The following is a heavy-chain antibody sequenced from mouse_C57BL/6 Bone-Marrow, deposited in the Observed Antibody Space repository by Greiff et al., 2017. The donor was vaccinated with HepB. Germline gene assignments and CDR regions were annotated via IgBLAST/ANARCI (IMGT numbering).Heavy chain of an antibody. CDR2: SRNKANDYTT. J-gene: IGHJ4*01. CDR1: GFTFSDFY. Sequence: EVNLVESGGGLVQSGRSLRLSCATSGFTFSDFYMEWVRQAPGKGLEWIAASRNKANDYTTEYSASVKGRFIVSRDTSQSILYLQMNALRAEDTAIYYCARDHYAMDYWGQGTSVTVSS. CDR3: ARDHYAMDY. V-gene: IGHV7-1*01.